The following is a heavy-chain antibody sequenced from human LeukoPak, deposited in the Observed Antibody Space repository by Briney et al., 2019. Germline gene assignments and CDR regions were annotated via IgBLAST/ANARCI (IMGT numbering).Heavy chain of an antibody. Sequence: GSVNVSCKASGYTFTGYYMHWVRQAPGQGLEWLGWINPNSGGTNYAQKFQGRVTMTRDTSISTAYIEVSSLRSDDTAVYYCARERSGANSYGYWEYWGQGTLVTVSS. CDR1: GYTFTGYY. V-gene: IGHV1-2*02. J-gene: IGHJ4*02. CDR2: INPNSGGT. D-gene: IGHD5-18*01. CDR3: ARERSGANSYGYWEY.